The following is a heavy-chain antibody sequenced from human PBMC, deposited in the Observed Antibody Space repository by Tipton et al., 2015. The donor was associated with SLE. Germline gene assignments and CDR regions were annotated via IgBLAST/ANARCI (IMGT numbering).Heavy chain of an antibody. CDR3: ARPRSHRGAFDI. CDR2: INHSGST. CDR1: GGSFSDYY. J-gene: IGHJ3*02. Sequence: LRLSCAVYGGSFSDYYWSWIRQPPGKGLEWIGEINHSGSTNYNPSLKSRVTISVDTSKNQFSLKLSSVTAADTAVYYCARPRSHRGAFDIWGLGTMVTVSS. V-gene: IGHV4-34*01.